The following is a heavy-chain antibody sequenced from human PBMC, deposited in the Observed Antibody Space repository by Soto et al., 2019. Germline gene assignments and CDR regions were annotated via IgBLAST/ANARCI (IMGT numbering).Heavy chain of an antibody. V-gene: IGHV2-5*02. CDR2: IYWDDDK. Sequence: QITLKESGPTLVKPTQTLTLTCTFSGFSLSSTRMAVGWIRQPPGKALEWLALIYWDDDKRYSTFLKSRLTTTKDTSKNQVVLTMSNMDPVDTARYYCAHIVVAGLGYYFDYWGQGTLVTVSS. J-gene: IGHJ4*02. D-gene: IGHD6-19*01. CDR3: AHIVVAGLGYYFDY. CDR1: GFSLSSTRMA.